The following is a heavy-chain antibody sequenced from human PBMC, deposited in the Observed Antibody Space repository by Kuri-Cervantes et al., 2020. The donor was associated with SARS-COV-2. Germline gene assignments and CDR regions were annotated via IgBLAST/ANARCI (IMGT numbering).Heavy chain of an antibody. CDR2: INWNGGST. V-gene: IGHV3-20*01. J-gene: IGHJ5*02. Sequence: GGSLRLSCAASGFPFDDYGMSGVRQAPGKGLEWVSGINWNGGSTGYADSVKGRFTISRDNAKNSLYLQMNSLRAEDTALYHCARGPYYYDTSGSWWFDPWGQGTLVTVSS. CDR3: ARGPYYYDTSGSWWFDP. D-gene: IGHD3-22*01. CDR1: GFPFDDYG.